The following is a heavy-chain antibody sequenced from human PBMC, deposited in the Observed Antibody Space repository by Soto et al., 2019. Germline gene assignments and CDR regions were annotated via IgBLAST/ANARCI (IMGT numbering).Heavy chain of an antibody. Sequence: QVQLVQSGAEVRKPGASVKVSCKTSGYTFTNVDIHWVRQATGQGLEWMGWMNPNSGNTGYAQRFQARVTMTRNTSISTADMELGSLRSEDTAVFYWARGTIGRSGRRKTYYFDSWGQGTLVTVSS. V-gene: IGHV1-8*01. CDR3: ARGTIGRSGRRKTYYFDS. CDR2: MNPNSGNT. J-gene: IGHJ4*02. D-gene: IGHD3-9*01. CDR1: GYTFTNVD.